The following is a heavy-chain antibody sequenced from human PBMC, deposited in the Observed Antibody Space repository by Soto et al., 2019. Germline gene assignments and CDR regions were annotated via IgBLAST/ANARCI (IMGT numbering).Heavy chain of an antibody. J-gene: IGHJ4*02. Sequence: QVQLVESGGGLVKPGGSLRLSCAASGFTFSDYYMSWIRQAPGKGLEWVSYISSSGSTIYYADSVKGRFTISRDNAKNSLYLQMNSLRAEDTAVYYCARDATSTTGTTTEGYYFDYWGQGTLVTASS. CDR3: ARDATSTTGTTTEGYYFDY. V-gene: IGHV3-11*01. CDR2: ISSSGSTI. D-gene: IGHD1-1*01. CDR1: GFTFSDYY.